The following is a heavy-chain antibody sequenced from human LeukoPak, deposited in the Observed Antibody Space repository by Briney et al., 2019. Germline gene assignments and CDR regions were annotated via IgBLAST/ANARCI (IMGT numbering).Heavy chain of an antibody. CDR2: IYHSGST. CDR3: ARAAGGYWRDFDY. CDR1: GGSISSGGHY. Sequence: SRTLSLTCTVSGGSISSGGHYWSWIRQHPGKGLEWIGYIYHSGSTYYNPSLKSRVTISVDTSKNQFSLKLSSVTAADTAVYYCARAAGGYWRDFDYWGQGTLVTVSS. D-gene: IGHD3-10*01. V-gene: IGHV4-31*03. J-gene: IGHJ4*02.